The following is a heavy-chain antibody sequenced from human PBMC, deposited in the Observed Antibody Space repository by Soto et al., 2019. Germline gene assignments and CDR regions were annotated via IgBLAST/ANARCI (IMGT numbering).Heavy chain of an antibody. V-gene: IGHV4-59*08. CDR1: GGSMSSYY. J-gene: IGHJ4*02. CDR2: IYYSGTT. CDR3: ARLGGYYQAFDQ. Sequence: TLSLTCTGSGGSMSSYYWGWFRQPPGKVLEWIGYIYYSGTTTYSPSLKSRVTIAVDTSKNQFSLKLNSVTAADTAVYYCARLGGYYQAFDQWGQGSLVTVSS. D-gene: IGHD3-22*01.